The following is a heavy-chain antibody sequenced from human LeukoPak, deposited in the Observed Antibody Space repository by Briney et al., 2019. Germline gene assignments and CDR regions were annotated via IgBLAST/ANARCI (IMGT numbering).Heavy chain of an antibody. Sequence: GASVKVSCKASGGTFSSYTISWVRQAPGQGLEWMGRIIPILGIANYAQKFQGRVTITADKSTSTAYMELSSLRSEDTAVYYCAQMVGAVVPAAMVSWWFDPWGQGPLVTVSS. CDR1: GGTFSSYT. D-gene: IGHD2-2*01. J-gene: IGHJ5*02. V-gene: IGHV1-69*02. CDR2: IIPILGIA. CDR3: AQMVGAVVPAAMVSWWFDP.